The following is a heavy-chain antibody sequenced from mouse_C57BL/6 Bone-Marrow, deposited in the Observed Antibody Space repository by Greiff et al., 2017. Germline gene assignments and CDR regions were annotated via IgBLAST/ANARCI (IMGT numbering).Heavy chain of an antibody. J-gene: IGHJ3*01. V-gene: IGHV5-6*02. CDR3: ARRGGVYDGYPVAY. Sequence: DVKLVESGGDLVKPGGSLKLSCAASGFTFSSYGMSWVRQTPDKRLEWVATISSGGSYPYYPDSVTGRFTISRDNAKNTLYLQMRSLKSEDTAMYYCARRGGVYDGYPVAYWGQGTLVTVSA. D-gene: IGHD2-3*01. CDR1: GFTFSSYG. CDR2: ISSGGSYP.